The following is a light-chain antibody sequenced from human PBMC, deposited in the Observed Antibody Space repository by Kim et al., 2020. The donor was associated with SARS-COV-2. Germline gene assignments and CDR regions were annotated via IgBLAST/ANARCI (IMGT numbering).Light chain of an antibody. CDR2: DAS. CDR1: QDIRNY. CDR3: QQFEDFPIT. J-gene: IGKJ5*01. V-gene: IGKV1-33*01. Sequence: ASVGDRVTITCQASQDIRNYLNWYQHKPGKAPNLLIYDASKLERGVPSRFSGSGSGTDFTFTISSLQPEDFATYYCQQFEDFPITFGQGTRLEIK.